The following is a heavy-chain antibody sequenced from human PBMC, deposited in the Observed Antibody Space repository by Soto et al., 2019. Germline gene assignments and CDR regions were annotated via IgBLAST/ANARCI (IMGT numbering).Heavy chain of an antibody. CDR1: GGPCSGFY. D-gene: IGHD6-19*01. CDR2: INHSGST. CDR3: ARGRGNDWGSGWYMSPLFDP. V-gene: IGHV4-34*01. J-gene: IGHJ5*02. Sequence: PSEILSLPWAVDGGPCSGFYWRWIRQHPGKGLEWIGEINHSGSTNYNPSLKSRVTISVDTSKNQFSLQLSSVTAADTAVYYCARGRGNDWGSGWYMSPLFDPWGQGTQVTVSS.